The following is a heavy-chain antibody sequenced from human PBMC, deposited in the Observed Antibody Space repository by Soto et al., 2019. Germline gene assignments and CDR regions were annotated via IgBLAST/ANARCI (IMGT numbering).Heavy chain of an antibody. Sequence: PVGSLRLSWAASGFTFSSYAMSWVRQAPGKGLEWVSAISGSGGSTYYADSVKGRFTISRDNSKNTLYLQMNSLRAEDTAVYYCAKDSTVAAAFLFDYWGQGTLVTVSP. V-gene: IGHV3-23*01. CDR3: AKDSTVAAAFLFDY. J-gene: IGHJ4*02. CDR1: GFTFSSYA. CDR2: ISGSGGST. D-gene: IGHD6-13*01.